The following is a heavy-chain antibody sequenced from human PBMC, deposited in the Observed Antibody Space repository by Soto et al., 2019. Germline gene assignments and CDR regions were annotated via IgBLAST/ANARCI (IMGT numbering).Heavy chain of an antibody. CDR2: IYWDDDK. CDR1: GFSLSTSGVG. CDR3: AHGVAVAVSN. D-gene: IGHD6-19*01. V-gene: IGHV2-5*02. Sequence: PTLVNPTQTLTLTCTFSGFSLSTSGVGVGWIRQPPGKALEWLALIYWDDDKRYSPSLKSRLTITKDTSKNQVVLTMNNMDXXXXXXXXCAHGVAVAVSNWGQGTLVTVSS. J-gene: IGHJ4*02.